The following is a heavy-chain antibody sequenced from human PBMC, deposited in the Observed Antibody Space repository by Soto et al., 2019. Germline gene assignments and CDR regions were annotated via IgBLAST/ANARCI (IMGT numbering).Heavy chain of an antibody. CDR1: GFSVSRNY. J-gene: IGHJ4*02. Sequence: QLVETGGGLIQPGTSLTLSCAASGFSVSRNYMTWVRQAPGKGLEGVSFVYSGGATFYADSVKGRFNLSRDDSQNTMYLQMNNLRAEDTAVYYCARVPGRLWGRGTLVTVAS. V-gene: IGHV3-53*02. D-gene: IGHD3-10*01. CDR2: VYSGGAT. CDR3: ARVPGRL.